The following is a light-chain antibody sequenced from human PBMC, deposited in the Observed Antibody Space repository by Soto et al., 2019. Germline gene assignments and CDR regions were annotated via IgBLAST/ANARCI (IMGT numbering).Light chain of an antibody. Sequence: DVHMTQSPSTLSASVVDIVTITCLVSQSAGSWLAWYQQKPGKAPKLLIYDASSLQSGVPARFSGSGSGTEFTLTISSLQPDDFATYYCQQYNNYSRWTFGQGTKVDIK. J-gene: IGKJ1*01. CDR3: QQYNNYSRWT. CDR2: DAS. V-gene: IGKV1-5*01. CDR1: QSAGSW.